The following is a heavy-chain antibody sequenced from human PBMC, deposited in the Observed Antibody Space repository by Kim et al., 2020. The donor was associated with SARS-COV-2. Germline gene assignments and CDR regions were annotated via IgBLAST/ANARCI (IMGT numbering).Heavy chain of an antibody. D-gene: IGHD6-13*01. J-gene: IGHJ6*02. Sequence: QKFQGRVTITAGKSTSTAYMELSSLRSEDTAVYYCARATSSSFLYYYGMDVWGQGTTVTVSS. V-gene: IGHV1-69*04. CDR3: ARATSSSFLYYYGMDV.